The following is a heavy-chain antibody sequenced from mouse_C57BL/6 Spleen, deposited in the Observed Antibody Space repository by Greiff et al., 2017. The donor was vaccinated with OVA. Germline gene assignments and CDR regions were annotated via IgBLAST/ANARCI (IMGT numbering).Heavy chain of an antibody. CDR2: ISSGSSTI. V-gene: IGHV5-17*01. D-gene: IGHD4-1*01. Sequence: DVHLVESGGGLVKPGGSLKLSCAASGFTFSDYGMHWVRQAPEKGLEWVAYISSGSSTIYYADTVKGRFTISRDNAKNTLFLQMTSLRSEDTAMYYCARSRGRYAMDYWGQGTSVTVSS. CDR3: ARSRGRYAMDY. J-gene: IGHJ4*01. CDR1: GFTFSDYG.